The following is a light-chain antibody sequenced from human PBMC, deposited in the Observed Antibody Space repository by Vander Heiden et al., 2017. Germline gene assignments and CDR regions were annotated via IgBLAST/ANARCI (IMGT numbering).Light chain of an antibody. CDR2: GAS. V-gene: IGKV3-20*01. J-gene: IGKJ3*01. CDR1: QSVTSNF. CDR3: QQYGNSSFT. Sequence: EIVLTPSPVTLSLSPGERATLSCRASQSVTSNFLAWYQQQFGQATSLLIYGASSRATGIPDRCSGIGCATDFTLTISRLEHEDVAVYYCQQYGNSSFTFGPGTKVDIK.